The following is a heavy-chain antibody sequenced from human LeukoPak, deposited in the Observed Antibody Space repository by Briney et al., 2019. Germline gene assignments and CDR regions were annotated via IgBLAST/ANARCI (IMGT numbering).Heavy chain of an antibody. CDR2: ITSSSSYI. CDR1: GFTFSSYS. V-gene: IGHV3-21*01. Sequence: GGSLRLSCAASGFTFSSYSMNWVRQAPGKGLEWVSSITSSSSYIYYADSVKGRFTISRDNAKNSLYLQMNSLRAEDTAVYFCATDIYGDHDYWGQGTLVTVSS. J-gene: IGHJ4*02. CDR3: ATDIYGDHDY. D-gene: IGHD4-17*01.